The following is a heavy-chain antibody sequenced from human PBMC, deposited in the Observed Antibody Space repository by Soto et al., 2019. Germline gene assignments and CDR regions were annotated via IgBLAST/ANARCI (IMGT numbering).Heavy chain of an antibody. CDR3: ASTLGALEWLRYGMDV. CDR1: GGTFSSYA. D-gene: IGHD3-3*01. Sequence: QVQLVQSGAEVKKPGSSVKVSCKASGGTFSSYAISWVRQAPGQGLEWMGGIIPIFGTANYAQKFQGRVTITADESTSTAYMELSSLRSEDTAVYYCASTLGALEWLRYGMDVWGQGATVTVSS. J-gene: IGHJ6*02. V-gene: IGHV1-69*01. CDR2: IIPIFGTA.